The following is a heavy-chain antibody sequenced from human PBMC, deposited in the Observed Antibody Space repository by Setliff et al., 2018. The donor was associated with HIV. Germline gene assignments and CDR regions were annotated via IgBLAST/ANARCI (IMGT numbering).Heavy chain of an antibody. CDR2: INHSGIT. CDR3: ARSPGGGRLPYFFDF. J-gene: IGHJ4*02. CDR1: GRSIDDSY. D-gene: IGHD2-15*01. Sequence: PSETLSLTCSVSGRSIDDSYWSWIRQSPERGLEFIGEINHSGITNYNPSLKSRVTLSRDASKNQFFLKLTSVTAADTAIYYCARSPGGGRLPYFFDFWGQGTLVTVSS. V-gene: IGHV4-34*10.